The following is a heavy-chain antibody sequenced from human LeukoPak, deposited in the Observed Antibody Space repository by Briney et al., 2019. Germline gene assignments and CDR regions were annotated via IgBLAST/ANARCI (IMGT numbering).Heavy chain of an antibody. Sequence: GGTLRLSCAASGFTLSSYEVNWVRQAPGKGLEWVSYISSSGSTIYYADSVKGRFTISRDNAKNSLYLQMNSLRAEDTAVYYCAREGSGMDVWGQGTTVTVSS. CDR3: AREGSGMDV. V-gene: IGHV3-48*03. J-gene: IGHJ6*02. CDR1: GFTLSSYE. CDR2: ISSSGSTI.